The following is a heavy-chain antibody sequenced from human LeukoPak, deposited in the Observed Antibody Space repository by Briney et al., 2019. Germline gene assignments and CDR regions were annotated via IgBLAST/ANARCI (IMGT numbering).Heavy chain of an antibody. CDR3: VKDRDFWSGLDV. Sequence: PGGSLRLSCAASGFTSSSYAMSWVRQAPGKGLEWVSGISWQSRTRKYADSVRGRFTISRDNAKNSLYLQMNSLKLEDTALYYCVKDRDFWSGLDVWGQGTMVTVS. V-gene: IGHV3-9*02. D-gene: IGHD3-3*01. CDR1: GFTSSSYA. CDR2: ISWQSRTR. J-gene: IGHJ6*02.